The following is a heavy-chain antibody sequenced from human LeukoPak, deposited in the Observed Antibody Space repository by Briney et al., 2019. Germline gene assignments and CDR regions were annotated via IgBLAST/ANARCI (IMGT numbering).Heavy chain of an antibody. D-gene: IGHD2-21*01. J-gene: IGHJ4*02. Sequence: GGSLRLSCAASGFTFNNYGVHWVRQAPGKGLEWVANIWFDGSNKYYADSVKGRFTISRDNSKSTLYLQMNSLRGEDTAVYYCAREAVIATNYFDYWGQGTLVTVSS. CDR2: IWFDGSNK. CDR3: AREAVIATNYFDY. CDR1: GFTFNNYG. V-gene: IGHV3-33*01.